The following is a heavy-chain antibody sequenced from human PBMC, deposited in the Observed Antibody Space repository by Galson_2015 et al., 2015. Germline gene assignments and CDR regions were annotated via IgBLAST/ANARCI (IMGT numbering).Heavy chain of an antibody. D-gene: IGHD1-26*01. CDR3: AKGREWELPLDY. CDR1: GFTFSGYA. Sequence: SLRLSCAASGFTFSGYAMSWVRQAPGKGLEWDSAISKSGRDTYYADSVKGRFTISRDNSKNTLYLQMNSLRAEDTAVYYCAKGREWELPLDYWGQGALVTVPS. CDR2: ISKSGRDT. J-gene: IGHJ4*02. V-gene: IGHV3-23*01.